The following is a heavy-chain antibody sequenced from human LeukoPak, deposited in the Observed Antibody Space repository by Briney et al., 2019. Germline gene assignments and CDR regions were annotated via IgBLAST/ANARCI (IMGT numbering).Heavy chain of an antibody. V-gene: IGHV3-15*01. CDR1: GFTFSNAW. D-gene: IGHD3-3*01. CDR2: IKSKTDGGTT. CDR3: TTADYDFWSGYPDFDY. Sequence: NTGGSLRLSCAASGFTFSNAWMSWVRQAPGKGLEWVGRIKSKTDGGTTDYAAPVKGRFTISRDDSKNTLYLQMNSLKTEDTAVYYCTTADYDFWSGYPDFDYWGQGTLVTVSS. J-gene: IGHJ4*02.